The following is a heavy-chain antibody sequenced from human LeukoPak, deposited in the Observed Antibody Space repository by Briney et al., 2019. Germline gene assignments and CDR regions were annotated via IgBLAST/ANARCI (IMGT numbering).Heavy chain of an antibody. D-gene: IGHD2-2*01. CDR2: IYPGDSDT. CDR1: AYSFTNYC. CDR3: AVGRYCSSSSCPSTYYYYYMDV. Sequence: GESLKISCMGSAYSFTNYCICCVRLMHGKGLEWMAIIYPGDSDTRYSSSFQGQITISANKSINTAYLQWSSLKASDTAMYYCAVGRYCSSSSCPSTYYYYYMDVWGKGTTVTVSS. J-gene: IGHJ6*03. V-gene: IGHV5-51*01.